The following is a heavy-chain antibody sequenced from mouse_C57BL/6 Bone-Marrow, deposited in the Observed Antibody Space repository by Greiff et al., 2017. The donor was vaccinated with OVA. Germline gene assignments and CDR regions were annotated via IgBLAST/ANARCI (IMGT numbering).Heavy chain of an antibody. CDR3: TTYSNLAY. V-gene: IGHV14-4*01. CDR1: GFNIKDDY. CDR2: IDPENGDT. Sequence: VQLQQSGAELVRLGASVKLSCTASGFNIKDDYMHWVKQRPEQGLEWIGWIDPENGDTEYASKFQGKATITADTSSNTAYLQLSSLTSEDTAVYYCTTYSNLAYWGQGTLVTVSA. J-gene: IGHJ3*01. D-gene: IGHD2-5*01.